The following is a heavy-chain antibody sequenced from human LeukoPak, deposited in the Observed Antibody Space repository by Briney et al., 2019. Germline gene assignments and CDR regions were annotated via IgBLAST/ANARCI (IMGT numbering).Heavy chain of an antibody. CDR2: IYSGGST. Sequence: GGSLRLSCAASGFTVSSNYTSWVRQAPGKGLEWVSVIYSGGSTYYADSVKGRFTISRHNSKNTLYLQMNSLRAEDTAVYYCARDLYDSSGYWGQGTLVTVSS. CDR1: GFTVSSNY. D-gene: IGHD3-22*01. CDR3: ARDLYDSSGY. J-gene: IGHJ4*02. V-gene: IGHV3-53*04.